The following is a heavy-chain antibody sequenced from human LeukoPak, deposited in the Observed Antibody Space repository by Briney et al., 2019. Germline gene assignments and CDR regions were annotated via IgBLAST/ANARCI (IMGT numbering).Heavy chain of an antibody. D-gene: IGHD1-26*01. CDR3: ATSGNYYLKY. Sequence: GGSLRLSCAASGFTFSTYNMNWDRQAPGKGLEWVSHITSSSTNIYYADSVKGRFTISRDNAKNALSLQMNSLRGEDTAVYYCATSGNYYLKYWGQGTLVTVSS. J-gene: IGHJ4*02. CDR2: ITSSSTNI. V-gene: IGHV3-48*01. CDR1: GFTFSTYN.